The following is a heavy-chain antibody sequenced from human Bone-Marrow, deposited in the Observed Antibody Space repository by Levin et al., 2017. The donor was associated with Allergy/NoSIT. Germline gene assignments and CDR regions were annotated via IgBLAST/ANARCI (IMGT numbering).Heavy chain of an antibody. J-gene: IGHJ4*02. Sequence: GESLKISCAASGFTFSSYSMNWVRQAPGKGLEWVSSISSSSSYIYYADSVKGRFTISRDNAKNSLYLQMNSLRAEDTAVYYCAREIAISGYDFWIAYFDYWGQGTLVTVSS. CDR3: AREIAISGYDFWIAYFDY. V-gene: IGHV3-21*01. D-gene: IGHD3-3*01. CDR1: GFTFSSYS. CDR2: ISSSSSYI.